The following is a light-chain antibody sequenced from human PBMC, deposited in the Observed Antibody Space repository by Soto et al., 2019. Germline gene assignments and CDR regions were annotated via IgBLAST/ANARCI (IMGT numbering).Light chain of an antibody. CDR1: SSDVGAYTS. CDR2: EVS. V-gene: IGLV2-14*01. J-gene: IGLJ1*01. CDR3: SSYTSDNRDYV. Sequence: QSVLTQPASVSGSPGQSITISCTGTSSDVGAYTSVSWYQQHPGKAPKLIIYEVSNRPPGISTRFSGSKSASTASLTISGLQAEDEAHYYCSSYTSDNRDYVSATGTKGTVL.